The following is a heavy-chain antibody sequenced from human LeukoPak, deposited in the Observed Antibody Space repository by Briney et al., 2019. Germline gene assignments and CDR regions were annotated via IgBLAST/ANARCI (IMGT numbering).Heavy chain of an antibody. V-gene: IGHV4-59*11. CDR1: GGSISSHY. CDR3: ARWPAAMDAFDI. J-gene: IGHJ3*02. D-gene: IGHD2-2*01. Sequence: SETLSLTCTVSGGSISSHYWSWIRQPPGKGLEWIGYIYYSGSTNYNPSLKSRVTISVDTSKNQFSLKLSSVTAADTAVHYCARWPAAMDAFDIWGQGTMVTVSS. CDR2: IYYSGST.